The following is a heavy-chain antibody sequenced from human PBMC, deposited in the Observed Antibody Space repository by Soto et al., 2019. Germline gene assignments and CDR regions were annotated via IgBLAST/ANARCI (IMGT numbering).Heavy chain of an antibody. J-gene: IGHJ4*02. CDR2: IIPIFGTA. CDR3: ARIITGTTTGVFAY. CDR1: GGTFSSYA. V-gene: IGHV1-69*01. Sequence: QVQLVQSGAEVKKPGSSVKVSCKASGGTFSSYAISWVRQAPGQGLEWMGGIIPIFGTANYAQKYQVRVTITADESTSTAYMELSSLRSEDTAVYYCARIITGTTTGVFAYWGQGTLVTVSS. D-gene: IGHD1-7*01.